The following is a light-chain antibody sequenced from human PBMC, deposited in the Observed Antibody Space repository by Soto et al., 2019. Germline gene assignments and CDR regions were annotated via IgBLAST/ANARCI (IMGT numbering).Light chain of an antibody. V-gene: IGKV3D-20*02. CDR1: QSVSSSY. Sequence: EIVLTQSPGTLSLSPGERATLSCRASQSVSSSYLGWYQQKPGQAPRLLISGASTGATGIPPRFSGSGSGTDFTLTISSLEPEDFAVYYCQQRSNWRTFGQGTKGDIK. CDR3: QQRSNWRT. CDR2: GAS. J-gene: IGKJ1*01.